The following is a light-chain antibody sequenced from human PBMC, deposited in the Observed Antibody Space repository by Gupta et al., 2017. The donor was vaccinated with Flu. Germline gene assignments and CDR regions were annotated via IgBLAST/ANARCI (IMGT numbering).Light chain of an antibody. V-gene: IGLV2-11*01. J-gene: IGLJ1*01. Sequence: SVTISCTGTSSDVGGYNYVAWYQQHPGKAPKLMIYDGSKRPSGVPDRFSGSKSGNTASLTISGLQAEDEADYYCCSYAGSYTYVFGTGTKVTVL. CDR3: CSYAGSYTYV. CDR2: DGS. CDR1: SSDVGGYNY.